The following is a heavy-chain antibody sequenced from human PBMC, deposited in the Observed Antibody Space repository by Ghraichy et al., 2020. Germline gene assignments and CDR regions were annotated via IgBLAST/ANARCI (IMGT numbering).Heavy chain of an antibody. CDR1: GFTFSSYW. CDR3: ARSPSQPRYSGYENWFDP. J-gene: IGHJ5*02. Sequence: GGSLRLSCAASGFTFSSYWMHWVRQAPGKGLVWVSRINSDGSSTSYADSVKGRFTISRDNAKNTLYLQMNSLRAEDTAVYYCARSPSQPRYSGYENWFDPWGQGTLVTVSS. D-gene: IGHD5-12*01. V-gene: IGHV3-74*01. CDR2: INSDGSST.